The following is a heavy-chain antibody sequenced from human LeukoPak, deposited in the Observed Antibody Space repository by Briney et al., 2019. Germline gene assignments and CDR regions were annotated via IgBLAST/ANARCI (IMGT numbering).Heavy chain of an antibody. Sequence: GRSLRLSCAASGFTFSSYAMHWVRQAPGKGLEWVAVISYDGSNKYYADSVKGRFTISRDNSKNTLYLQMNSLRAEDTAVYYCAKDLRGIAAAGTLVDYWGQGTLVTVSS. CDR2: ISYDGSNK. CDR3: AKDLRGIAAAGTLVDY. CDR1: GFTFSSYA. D-gene: IGHD6-13*01. V-gene: IGHV3-30*04. J-gene: IGHJ4*02.